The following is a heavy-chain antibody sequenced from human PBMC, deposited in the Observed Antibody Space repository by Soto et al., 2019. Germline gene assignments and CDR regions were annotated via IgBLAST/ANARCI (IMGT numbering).Heavy chain of an antibody. Sequence: EVQLLESGGGLVQPGGSLRLSCAASGFTFSSYAMSWVRQAPGKGLEWVSVISGSGGSTYYADSVKGRFTISRDNSKDTLYLQMNSLRAEDTAVYYCAKAQGIAVRGYFDYWGQGTLVTVSS. CDR3: AKAQGIAVRGYFDY. CDR1: GFTFSSYA. V-gene: IGHV3-23*01. J-gene: IGHJ4*02. D-gene: IGHD6-19*01. CDR2: ISGSGGST.